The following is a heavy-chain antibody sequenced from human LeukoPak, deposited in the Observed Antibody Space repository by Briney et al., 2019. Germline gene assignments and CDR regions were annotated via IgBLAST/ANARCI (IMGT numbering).Heavy chain of an antibody. CDR1: GFTFSSYW. CDR2: IKQDGSEK. CDR3: ARSGWWMATNFDY. Sequence: GGSLRLSCAASGFTFSSYWMSRVRQAPGKGLEWVANIKQDGSEKYYVDSVKGRFTISRDNAKNSLYLQMNSLRAEDTAVYYCARSGWWMATNFDYWGQGTLVTVPS. D-gene: IGHD5-24*01. V-gene: IGHV3-7*01. J-gene: IGHJ4*02.